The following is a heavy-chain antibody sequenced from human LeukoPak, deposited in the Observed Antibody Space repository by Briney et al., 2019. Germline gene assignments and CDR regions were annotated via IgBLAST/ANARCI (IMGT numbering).Heavy chain of an antibody. D-gene: IGHD5-12*01. CDR1: GFTLRTQE. J-gene: IGHJ4*02. Sequence: GGSLRLSCAASGFTLRTQEMSWVRQAPGRGLEWISYISSNSRTIYYADSVKGRFTIYRDNTMNSVYLQLNSLRVEDSGFYYNARWSYTGFDLYFDKWGPGTLVAVSS. V-gene: IGHV3-48*03. CDR2: ISSNSRTI. CDR3: ARWSYTGFDLYFDK.